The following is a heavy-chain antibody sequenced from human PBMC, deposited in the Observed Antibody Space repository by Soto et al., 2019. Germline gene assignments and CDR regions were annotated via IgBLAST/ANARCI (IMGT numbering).Heavy chain of an antibody. J-gene: IGHJ6*02. V-gene: IGHV3-23*01. Sequence: GGSLRLSCAASGFTFSSYAMSWVRQAPGKGLEWVSAISGSGGSTYYADSVKGRFTISRDNSKNTLYLQMNSLRAEDTAVYYCAKCLGEVVAAERYYHYYYGMDVWGQWTTVTVSS. CDR1: GFTFSSYA. CDR2: ISGSGGST. CDR3: AKCLGEVVAAERYYHYYYGMDV. D-gene: IGHD2-15*01.